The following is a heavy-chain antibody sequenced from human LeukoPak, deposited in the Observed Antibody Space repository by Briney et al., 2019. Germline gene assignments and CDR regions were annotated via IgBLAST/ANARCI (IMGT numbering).Heavy chain of an antibody. J-gene: IGHJ4*02. D-gene: IGHD4-11*01. CDR2: IYTSGST. Sequence: SETLSLTCTVSGGSISSYYWSWIRQPAGKGLEWIGRIYTSGSTNYNPSLKSRVTMSVDTSKDQFSLKLSSVTAADAAVCYCARGIQYYFDYWGQGTLVTVSS. V-gene: IGHV4-4*07. CDR1: GGSISSYY. CDR3: ARGIQYYFDY.